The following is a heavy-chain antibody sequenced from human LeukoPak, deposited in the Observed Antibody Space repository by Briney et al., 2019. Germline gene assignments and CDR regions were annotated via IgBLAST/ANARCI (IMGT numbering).Heavy chain of an antibody. J-gene: IGHJ4*02. CDR3: AKMRRGVIITPFDY. V-gene: IGHV3-23*01. CDR1: GFTFSSYA. D-gene: IGHD3-10*01. Sequence: GGSLRLSCAASGFTFSSYAMSWVRQAPGKGLEWVSAISGSGGSTYYVDSVKGRFTISRDNSKNTLYLQMNSLRAEDTAVYYCAKMRRGVIITPFDYWGQGTLVTVSS. CDR2: ISGSGGST.